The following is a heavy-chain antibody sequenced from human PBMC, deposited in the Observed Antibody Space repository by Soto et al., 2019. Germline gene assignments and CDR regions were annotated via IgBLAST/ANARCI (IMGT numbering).Heavy chain of an antibody. CDR3: ARGSGYYYWDDD. CDR1: GYAFTSYY. J-gene: IGHJ4*02. Sequence: ASVKVSCKASGYAFTSYYIHWVRQAPGQGLEWMGIINPSGGSTTYAQNFQDRVTMTRDTSTSTVYMELNSLRYEDTAVYYCARGSGYYYWDDDWGQGTLVTVSS. V-gene: IGHV1-46*01. D-gene: IGHD3-22*01. CDR2: INPSGGST.